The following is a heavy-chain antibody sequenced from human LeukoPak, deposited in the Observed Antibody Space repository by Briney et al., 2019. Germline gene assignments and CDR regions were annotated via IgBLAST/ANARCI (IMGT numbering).Heavy chain of an antibody. CDR1: GYSISSGYF. J-gene: IGHJ4*02. Sequence: SETLSLTCAVSGYSISSGYFWGWIRQPPGKGLEWIGSIYHSGSTYYNPSLKSRVTISVDTPKNQFSLKLSSVTAADTAVYYCARLSTTSPEDFWGQGTLVTVSS. CDR2: IYHSGST. V-gene: IGHV4-38-2*01. CDR3: ARLSTTSPEDF. D-gene: IGHD2-2*01.